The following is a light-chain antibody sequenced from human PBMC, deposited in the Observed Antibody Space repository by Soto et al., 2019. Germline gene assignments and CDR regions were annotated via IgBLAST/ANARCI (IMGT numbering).Light chain of an antibody. J-gene: IGKJ5*01. CDR2: GAS. CDR3: QQHGSSPIT. Sequence: IVMTQSPATLSVSPGERATLSCRTSQSVVNYQLAWYRQKPGQTPRLLVYGASSRATGIPDRFSGSGSGTDFTLTISRLEPEDFAVYYCQQHGSSPITFGQGTRLEIK. CDR1: QSVVNYQ. V-gene: IGKV3-20*01.